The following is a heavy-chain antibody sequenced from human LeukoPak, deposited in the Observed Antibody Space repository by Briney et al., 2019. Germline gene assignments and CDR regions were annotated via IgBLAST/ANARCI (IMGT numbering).Heavy chain of an antibody. D-gene: IGHD2-15*01. CDR1: GGSISSYY. Sequence: KPSETLSLTCTVSGGSISSYYWSWIRQPPGKGLEWIGYIYYSGSTNYNPSLKSRVTISVDTSKNQFSLKLSSVTAADTAVHYCARHGISGSCYSCWFDPWGQGTLVTVSS. CDR2: IYYSGST. J-gene: IGHJ5*02. V-gene: IGHV4-59*08. CDR3: ARHGISGSCYSCWFDP.